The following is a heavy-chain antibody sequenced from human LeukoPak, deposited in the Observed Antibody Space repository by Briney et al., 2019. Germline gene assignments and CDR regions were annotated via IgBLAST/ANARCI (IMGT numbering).Heavy chain of an antibody. CDR2: IIDNGGTT. CDR3: AKGSYGSGSYYNLGFDF. Sequence: GGSLRLSCAASGFTFSSYAMSWVGQAPGKGLEWVSDIIDNGGTTYYADSAKGRFTISRDNSKKTLYLQMNSLRAEDTAVYYCAKGSYGSGSYYNLGFDFWGQGTLVTVSS. D-gene: IGHD3-10*01. CDR1: GFTFSSYA. V-gene: IGHV3-23*01. J-gene: IGHJ4*02.